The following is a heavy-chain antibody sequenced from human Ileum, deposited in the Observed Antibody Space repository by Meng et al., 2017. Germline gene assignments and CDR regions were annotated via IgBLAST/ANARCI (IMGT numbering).Heavy chain of an antibody. V-gene: IGHV4-4*02. CDR1: GRSITSIAW. CDR3: AHIFDS. CDR2: MNLCGSP. Sequence: RLLAAGPDLVALSGPLPLTCASSGRSITSIAWWSWVRQPPGRGLEWIDEMNLCGSPNYNPSLKSRVTMSVDKSNDPLSLQLTSVTAADTAVYYCAHIFDSWGQGTLVTLSS. J-gene: IGHJ4*02.